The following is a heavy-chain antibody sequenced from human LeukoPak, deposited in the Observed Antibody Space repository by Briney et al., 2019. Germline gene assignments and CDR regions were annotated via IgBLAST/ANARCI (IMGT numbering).Heavy chain of an antibody. CDR2: IYYSGCT. J-gene: IGHJ5*02. CDR3: ARDLAVGSSASSYPCFDL. V-gene: IGHV4-59*01. CDR1: GGSINSYD. D-gene: IGHD2-2*01. Sequence: SETLSLTCTVSGGSINSYDWNWVRQPPGKGLEWIGYIYYSGCTNYYPSLRSRVTISLDTSKNKFSLQLSSVTAADKAVYYCARDLAVGSSASSYPCFDLWGQGTLVTVSS.